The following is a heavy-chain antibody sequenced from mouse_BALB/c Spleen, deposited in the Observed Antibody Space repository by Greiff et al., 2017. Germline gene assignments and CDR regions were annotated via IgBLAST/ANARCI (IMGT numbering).Heavy chain of an antibody. CDR2: ISSGGSYT. D-gene: IGHD2-14*01. CDR3: ARHVRRTAPYAMDY. Sequence: EVMLVESGGDLVKPGGSLKLSCAASGFTFSSYGMSWVRQTPDKRLEWVATISSGGSYTYYPDSVKGRFTISRDNAKNTLYLQMSSLKSEDTAMYYCARHVRRTAPYAMDYWGQGTSVTVSS. J-gene: IGHJ4*01. V-gene: IGHV5-6*02. CDR1: GFTFSSYG.